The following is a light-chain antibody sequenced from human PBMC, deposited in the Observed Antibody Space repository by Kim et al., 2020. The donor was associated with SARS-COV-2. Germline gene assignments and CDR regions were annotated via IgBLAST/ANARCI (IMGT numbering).Light chain of an antibody. CDR2: ADT. CDR1: SSNIGAGYD. Sequence: RGTTSCTGRSSNIGAGYDVHWYQQLPARAPKLLIFADTRRPSGVPDRLSGSKSGTSASLAITGLQAEDEADYYCQSYDSRLSGWVFGGETQLTVL. J-gene: IGLJ3*02. V-gene: IGLV1-40*01. CDR3: QSYDSRLSGWV.